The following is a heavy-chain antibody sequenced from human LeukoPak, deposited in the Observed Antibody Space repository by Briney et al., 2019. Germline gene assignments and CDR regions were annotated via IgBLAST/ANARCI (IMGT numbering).Heavy chain of an antibody. CDR1: GFTFSNYW. J-gene: IGHJ6*02. Sequence: PGGSLRLSCEASGFTFSNYWMSWARQAPGKGLEWVANIKFDGSEKYCTDSVRGRFTVSRDNAKKSLHLEMSRLRAEDTAVYYCARDGYFFAMDVWGQGTTVTVSS. V-gene: IGHV3-7*03. CDR3: ARDGYFFAMDV. D-gene: IGHD2-2*03. CDR2: IKFDGSEK.